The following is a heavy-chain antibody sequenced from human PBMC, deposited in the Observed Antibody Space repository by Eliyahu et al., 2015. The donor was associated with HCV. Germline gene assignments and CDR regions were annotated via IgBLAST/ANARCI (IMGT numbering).Heavy chain of an antibody. V-gene: IGHV5-51*01. CDR2: IYPPDSNT. CDR1: GYGFTSYW. Sequence: EVQLVQSGAEVKXPGESXKISCQCSGYGFTSYWIGWVRQTPGKDLEWMGIIYPPDSNTRYSPSFQGQVTISADKSISTAYLQWSSLKASDTAIYYCARQPHGYYGMDVWGQGTTVTVSS. J-gene: IGHJ6*02. CDR3: ARQPHGYYGMDV.